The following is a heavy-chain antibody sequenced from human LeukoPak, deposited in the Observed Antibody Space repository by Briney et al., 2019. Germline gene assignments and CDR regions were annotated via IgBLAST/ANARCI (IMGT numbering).Heavy chain of an antibody. Sequence: SETLSLTCTVSGYSISSGYYWGWIRQPPGKGLEWIGSIYHSGSTYYNPSLKSRVTISVDTSKNQFSLKLSSVTAADTAVYYCARAEGTGYPYWYFDLWGRGTLVTVSS. V-gene: IGHV4-38-2*02. J-gene: IGHJ2*01. CDR3: ARAEGTGYPYWYFDL. CDR1: GYSISSGYY. CDR2: IYHSGST. D-gene: IGHD5-12*01.